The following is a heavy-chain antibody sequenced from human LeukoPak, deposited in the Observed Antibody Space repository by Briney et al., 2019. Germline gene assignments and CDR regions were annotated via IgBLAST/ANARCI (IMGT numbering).Heavy chain of an antibody. V-gene: IGHV1-2*02. CDR2: INPNSGAT. Sequence: ASVKVSCKAFGYTFTAYYMHWVRQAPGQGLEWMGWINPNSGATNYAQKFQGRVTMTRDTSINTAYMELSRLRSDDTALYYCARDLIASNWFDPWGQGTLVTVSS. D-gene: IGHD3-16*01. CDR3: ARDLIASNWFDP. CDR1: GYTFTAYY. J-gene: IGHJ5*02.